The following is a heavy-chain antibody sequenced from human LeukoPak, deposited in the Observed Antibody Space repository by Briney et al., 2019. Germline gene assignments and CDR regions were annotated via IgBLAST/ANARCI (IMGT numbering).Heavy chain of an antibody. CDR2: ISWNSGSI. CDR1: GFTFDDYA. V-gene: IGHV3-9*01. CDR3: AKSAGSYFTPYDY. J-gene: IGHJ4*02. Sequence: PGGSLRLSCAASGFTFDDYAMHWVRQAPGKGLEWVSGISWNSGSIGYADSVKGRFTISRDNAKNSLYLQMNSLRAEDTALYYCAKSAGSYFTPYDYWGQGTLVTVSS. D-gene: IGHD3-10*01.